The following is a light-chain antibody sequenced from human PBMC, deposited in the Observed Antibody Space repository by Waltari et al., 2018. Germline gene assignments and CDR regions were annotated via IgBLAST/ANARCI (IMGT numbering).Light chain of an antibody. V-gene: IGLV5-45*03. CDR3: LIWHSSAWV. J-gene: IGLJ3*02. CDR1: SDIHVGTYR. CDR2: YKSDSDK. Sequence: QAVLTQPSSLSASPGASASLTCTLRSDIHVGTYRINWYPQHPGSPPQYLLKYKSDSDKQQGSGVPSRFSGSKDASANAGILLISGLQSEDEADYYCLIWHSSAWVFGGGTKLTVL.